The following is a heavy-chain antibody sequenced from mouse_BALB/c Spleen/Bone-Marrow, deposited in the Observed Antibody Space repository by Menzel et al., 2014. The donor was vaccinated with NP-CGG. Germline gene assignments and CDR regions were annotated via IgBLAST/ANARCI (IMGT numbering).Heavy chain of an antibody. Sequence: EVKLMESGPSLVKPSQTLSLTCSVTGDSITSCYWNWIRKFPGNKLEYMGYITYSGNTYYNPSLISRISITRDTSKNQYYLQLNSVTTEDTATYYCTRDYYGPWGQGTTLTVSS. CDR2: ITYSGNT. CDR3: TRDYYGP. D-gene: IGHD1-2*01. J-gene: IGHJ2*01. V-gene: IGHV3-8*02. CDR1: GDSITSCY.